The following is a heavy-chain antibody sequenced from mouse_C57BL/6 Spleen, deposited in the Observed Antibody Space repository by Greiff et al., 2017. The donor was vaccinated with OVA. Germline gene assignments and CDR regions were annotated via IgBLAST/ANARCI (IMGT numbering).Heavy chain of an antibody. J-gene: IGHJ2*01. V-gene: IGHV1-64*01. D-gene: IGHD2-4*01. CDR2: IHPNSGST. CDR1: GYTFTSYW. CDR3: ARSGDYGSYYFDY. Sequence: QVQLQQPGAELVKPGASVKLSCKASGYTFTSYWMHWVKQRPGQGLEWIGMIHPNSGSTNYNEKFKSKATLTVDKSSSTAYMQLSSLTSEDSAVYYCARSGDYGSYYFDYWGQGTTLTVSS.